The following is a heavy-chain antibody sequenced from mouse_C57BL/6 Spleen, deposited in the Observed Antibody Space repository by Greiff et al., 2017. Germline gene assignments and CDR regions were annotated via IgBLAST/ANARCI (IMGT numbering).Heavy chain of an antibody. CDR2: ISSGSSTI. V-gene: IGHV5-17*01. D-gene: IGHD2-3*01. Sequence: EVQGVESGGGLVKPGGSLKLSCAASGFTFSDYGMHWVRQAPEKGLDWVAYISSGSSTIYYADTVKGRFTISRDNAKNTLFLQMTSLRSADTAMYYCARVYDGYYVCFDVWGTGTTVTVSS. CDR3: ARVYDGYYVCFDV. CDR1: GFTFSDYG. J-gene: IGHJ1*03.